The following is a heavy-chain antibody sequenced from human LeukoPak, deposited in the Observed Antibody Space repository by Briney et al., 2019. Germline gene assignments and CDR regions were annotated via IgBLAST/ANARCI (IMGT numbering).Heavy chain of an antibody. Sequence: ASETLSLTCTVSGGSISSYYWSWIRQPPGKGLEWIGYIYYSGSTNYNPSLKSRVTISVDTSKNQFSLKLSSVTAADTAVYYCARIDSSTTFDPWGQGILVTVSS. CDR3: ARIDSSTTFDP. CDR1: GGSISSYY. J-gene: IGHJ5*02. V-gene: IGHV4-59*01. D-gene: IGHD6-13*01. CDR2: IYYSGST.